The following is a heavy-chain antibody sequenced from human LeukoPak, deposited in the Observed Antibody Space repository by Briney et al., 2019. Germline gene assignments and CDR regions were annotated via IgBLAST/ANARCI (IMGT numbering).Heavy chain of an antibody. CDR3: AKDPYMDV. J-gene: IGHJ6*02. CDR1: GFTFSSYG. Sequence: GRSLRLSCAASGFTFSSYGMHWVRQAPGKGLEWVAVISYDGSNKYYADSVKGRFTISRDNSKNTLYLQMNSLRAGDTAVYYCAKDPYMDVWGQGTTVTVSS. CDR2: ISYDGSNK. V-gene: IGHV3-30*18.